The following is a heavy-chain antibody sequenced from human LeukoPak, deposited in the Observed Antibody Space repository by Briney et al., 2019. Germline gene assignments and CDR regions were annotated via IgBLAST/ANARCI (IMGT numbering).Heavy chain of an antibody. J-gene: IGHJ4*02. CDR2: ISRDSTTM. V-gene: IGHV3-11*01. CDR1: LFSFSDFY. Sequence: GGSLRLSCAASLFSFSDFYMAWIRQAPGKGLEWVSYISRDSTTMYSADSVKGRFTISRDNGKNSLYLQMNSLRAEDTAVYYCARDYGGAAAADWGQGTLVTVSS. D-gene: IGHD6-13*01. CDR3: ARDYGGAAAAD.